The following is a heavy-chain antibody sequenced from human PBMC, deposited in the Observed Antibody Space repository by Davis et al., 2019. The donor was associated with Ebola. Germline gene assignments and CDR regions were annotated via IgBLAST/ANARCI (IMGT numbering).Heavy chain of an antibody. V-gene: IGHV1-69*04. CDR1: GGTFSSYA. J-gene: IGHJ4*02. CDR3: ARDLHDILTGYFYFDY. CDR2: IIPILGIA. Sequence: SVKVSCKASGGTFSSYAISWVRQAPGQGLEWMGRIIPILGIANYAQKLQGRVTMTTDTSTSTAYMELRSLRSEDTAVYYCARDLHDILTGYFYFDYWGQGTLVTVSS. D-gene: IGHD3-9*01.